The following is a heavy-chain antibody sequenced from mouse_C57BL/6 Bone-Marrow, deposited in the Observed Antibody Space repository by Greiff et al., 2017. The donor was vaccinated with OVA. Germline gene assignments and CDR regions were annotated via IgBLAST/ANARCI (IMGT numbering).Heavy chain of an antibody. CDR3: ASPLDGIFFYYAMDY. CDR1: GFTFSSYG. J-gene: IGHJ4*01. V-gene: IGHV5-6*01. D-gene: IGHD6-1*01. Sequence: EVKLVESGGDLVKPGGSLKLSCAASGFTFSSYGMSWVRQTPDKRLEWVATISSGGSYTYYPDSVKGRFTISRDNAKNTLYLQMSSLKSEDTAMYYCASPLDGIFFYYAMDYWGQGTSVTVSS. CDR2: ISSGGSYT.